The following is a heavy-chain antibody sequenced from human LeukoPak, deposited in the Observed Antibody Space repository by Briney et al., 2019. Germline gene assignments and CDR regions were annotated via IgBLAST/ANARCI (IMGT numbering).Heavy chain of an antibody. Sequence: GGSLRLSCAASGFTFRNYAMSWVRQAPGKGLEWVSAISGSGGSTYYADSVKGRFTISRDSSKNTLYLQMNSLRAEDTAVYYCAKVAEMATIFSYFDYWGQGTLVTVSS. J-gene: IGHJ4*02. D-gene: IGHD5-24*01. CDR1: GFTFRNYA. CDR3: AKVAEMATIFSYFDY. V-gene: IGHV3-23*01. CDR2: ISGSGGST.